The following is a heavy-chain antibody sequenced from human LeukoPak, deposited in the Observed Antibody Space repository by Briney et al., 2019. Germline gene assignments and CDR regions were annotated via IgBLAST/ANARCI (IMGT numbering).Heavy chain of an antibody. CDR1: GFTFSYYT. D-gene: IGHD3-22*01. V-gene: IGHV3-66*01. J-gene: IGHJ4*02. CDR2: IYSGGGT. CDR3: ARNYYDSSAYYYFDY. Sequence: PGGSLRLSCAASGFTFSYYTMNWVRQAPGKGLEWVSLIYSGGGTYYADSVKGRFTISRDNSKNTLYLQMDSLRAEDTAVYYCARNYYDSSAYYYFDYWGQGTLVTVSS.